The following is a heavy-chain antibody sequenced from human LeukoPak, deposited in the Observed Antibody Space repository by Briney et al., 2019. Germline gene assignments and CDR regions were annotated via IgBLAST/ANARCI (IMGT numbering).Heavy chain of an antibody. CDR1: VYTFTGQY. Sequence: ASVKVSCKASVYTFTGQYMHWVRQAPGQGLEWMGWMNPNSGGTNYAQKFQGRVTMTRDTSISTAYMELSRLRSDDTAVYYCARDLEQLDGNFDYWGQGTLVTVSS. CDR3: ARDLEQLDGNFDY. D-gene: IGHD3-3*01. V-gene: IGHV1-2*02. CDR2: MNPNSGGT. J-gene: IGHJ4*02.